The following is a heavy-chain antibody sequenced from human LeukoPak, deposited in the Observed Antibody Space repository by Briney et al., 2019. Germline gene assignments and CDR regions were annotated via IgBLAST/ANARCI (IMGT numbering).Heavy chain of an antibody. CDR1: GFNFSNHF. CDR3: ARDSGWLTDSLDI. CDR2: IWYDGSNK. V-gene: IGHV3-33*08. D-gene: IGHD6-19*01. Sequence: GGSLRLSCVASGFNFSNHFMHWVRQAPGKGLEWVAVIWYDGSNKNYGDSVKGRFTISRDNSKNTLYLQMNSLRDEDTAVYYCARDSGWLTDSLDIWGRGTMVTVSS. J-gene: IGHJ3*02.